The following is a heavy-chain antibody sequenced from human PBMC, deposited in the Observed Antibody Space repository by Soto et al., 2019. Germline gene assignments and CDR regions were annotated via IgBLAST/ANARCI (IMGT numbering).Heavy chain of an antibody. CDR1: GYTFTNHF. J-gene: IGHJ5*02. CDR2: INPVNGDT. V-gene: IGHV1-3*01. D-gene: IGHD2-15*01. Sequence: ASVKVSCKTSGYTFTNHFIHWARQAPGQRPMWMGCINPVNGDTKYSQNFQDRLTFGRDTSASSAYMELTSLRSEDTAVYYCARDSNNNWWGSCTSGQGTLVTVSS. CDR3: ARDSNNNWWGSCT.